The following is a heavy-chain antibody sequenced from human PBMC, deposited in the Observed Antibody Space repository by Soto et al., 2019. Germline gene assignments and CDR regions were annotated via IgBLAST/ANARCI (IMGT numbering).Heavy chain of an antibody. CDR1: GYSISSSNW. D-gene: IGHD3-10*01. CDR3: ASPRITMVRGVIIRDYYFDY. Sequence: SETLSLTCAVSGYSISSSNWWGWIRQPPGKGLEWIGYIYYSGSTYYNPSLKSRVTISVDTSKNQFSLKLSSVTAADTAVYYCASPRITMVRGVIIRDYYFDYWGQGTLVTVSS. J-gene: IGHJ4*02. V-gene: IGHV4-28*01. CDR2: IYYSGST.